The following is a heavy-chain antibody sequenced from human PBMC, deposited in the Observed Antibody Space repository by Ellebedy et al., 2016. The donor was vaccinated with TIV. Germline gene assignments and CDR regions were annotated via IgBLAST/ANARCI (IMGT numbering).Heavy chain of an antibody. CDR2: IIPIFGTA. CDR1: GGTFSSYA. V-gene: IGHV1-69*13. Sequence: SVKVSCXASGGTFSSYAISWVRQAPGQGLEWMGGIIPIFGTANYAQKFQGRVTITADESTSTAYMELSSLRSEDTAVYYCARVGAYGDWNYYYGMDVWGQGTTVTVSS. J-gene: IGHJ6*02. CDR3: ARVGAYGDWNYYYGMDV. D-gene: IGHD4-17*01.